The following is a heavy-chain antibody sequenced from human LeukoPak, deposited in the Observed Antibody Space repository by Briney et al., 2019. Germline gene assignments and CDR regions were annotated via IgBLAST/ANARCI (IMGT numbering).Heavy chain of an antibody. CDR1: GLRFRCYA. J-gene: IGHJ4*02. D-gene: IGHD2-15*01. CDR3: AKGRCSGVGCDSFHS. CDR2: ISDDSSFT. V-gene: IGHV3-23*01. Sequence: GGSLRLSCVASGLRFRCYAMNWVRQAPGKGLECISTISDDSSFTYYADSVKGRSAISRDDSKNTLYLQMNNLKVEDTAVYYCAKGRCSGVGCDSFHSWGQGALVTVSS.